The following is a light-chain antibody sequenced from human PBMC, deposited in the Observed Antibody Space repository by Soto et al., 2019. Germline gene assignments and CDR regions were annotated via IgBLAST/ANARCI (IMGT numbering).Light chain of an antibody. Sequence: DIQMTQSPSCLSASVGDRVNVTYRASQTIIRYLNWYQQKPGRAPNLLIYAASNLQSGVPSRFSGSASGTEVTLTISSLQPEDFATYYCQQSYRTLFSFGPGTKVEIK. J-gene: IGKJ3*01. V-gene: IGKV1-39*01. CDR2: AAS. CDR3: QQSYRTLFS. CDR1: QTIIRY.